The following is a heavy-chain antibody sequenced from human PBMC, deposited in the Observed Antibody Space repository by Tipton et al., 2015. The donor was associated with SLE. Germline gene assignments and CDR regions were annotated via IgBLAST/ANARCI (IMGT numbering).Heavy chain of an antibody. Sequence: GSLRLSCAASGFTFSTSWMSWVRQPPGRGLEWVANIKRDGREIHYLGSVRGRFTISRDNAKNSLYLQMDSLGAEDTAVYYCARDSDGYDSDWFGGVNDWGQGTLVTVSS. CDR3: ARDSDGYDSDWFGGVND. CDR2: IKRDGREI. D-gene: IGHD3-22*01. J-gene: IGHJ4*02. CDR1: GFTFSTSW. V-gene: IGHV3-7*01.